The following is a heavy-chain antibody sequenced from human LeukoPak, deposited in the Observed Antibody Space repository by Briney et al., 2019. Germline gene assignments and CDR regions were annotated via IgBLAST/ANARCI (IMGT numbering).Heavy chain of an antibody. CDR2: VRYDGSNK. CDR1: GFTFSTYG. J-gene: IGHJ5*02. CDR3: AGSIVVVPAAPFDP. D-gene: IGHD2-2*01. Sequence: PGGSLRLSCAASGFTFSTYGMHWVRQAPGKGLEWVAVVRYDGSNKYYADFVKGRFTISRDNSKNTLYLQMNSLRAEDTAVYYCAGSIVVVPAAPFDPWGQGTLVTVSS. V-gene: IGHV3-33*01.